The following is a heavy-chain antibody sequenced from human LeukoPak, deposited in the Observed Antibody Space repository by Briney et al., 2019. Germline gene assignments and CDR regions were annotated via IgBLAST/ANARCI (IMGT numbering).Heavy chain of an antibody. CDR3: AKAGIYIAVAGTYRDY. CDR2: ISISGGTT. D-gene: IGHD6-19*01. CDR1: GFTFSSYA. J-gene: IGHJ4*02. Sequence: GGSLRLSCAASGFTFSSYAMSWVRQAPGKGLEWVSTISISGGTTYYADSVKGRFTISRDNSKNTLYLQMNSLRAEDTAVYYCAKAGIYIAVAGTYRDYWGQGTLVTVSS. V-gene: IGHV3-23*01.